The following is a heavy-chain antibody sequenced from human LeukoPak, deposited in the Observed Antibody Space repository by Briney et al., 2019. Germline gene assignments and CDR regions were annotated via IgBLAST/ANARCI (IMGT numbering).Heavy chain of an antibody. CDR2: IKQDGSEK. V-gene: IGHV3-7*01. J-gene: IGHJ3*02. D-gene: IGHD1-26*01. CDR3: ARDIWEPPAAFDI. CDR1: GFTFSSYW. Sequence: GGSLRLSCAASGFTFSSYWMSWVRQAPGKGLEWVANIKQDGSEKYYVDSVKGRFTISRDNAKNSLYLQMNSLRAEDTAVYYCARDIWEPPAAFDIWGQGTMVTVSS.